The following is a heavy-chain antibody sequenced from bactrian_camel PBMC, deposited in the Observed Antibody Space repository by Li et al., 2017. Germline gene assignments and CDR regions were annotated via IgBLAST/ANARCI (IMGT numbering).Heavy chain of an antibody. CDR3: AQGSTWRASTGCIATS. J-gene: IGHJ6*01. CDR2: IAGSGSP. CDR1: KYIHNTHT. V-gene: IGHV3S53*01. Sequence: HVQLVESGGGTVQAGGSLRLSCAASKYIHNTHTVTWFRQAPGKEREGVAVIAGSGSPGYADSVKGRFTISKDTAKDTLYLQMNSLEPEDTAMYYCAQGSTWRASTGCIATSWGQGTQVTVS. D-gene: IGHD5*01.